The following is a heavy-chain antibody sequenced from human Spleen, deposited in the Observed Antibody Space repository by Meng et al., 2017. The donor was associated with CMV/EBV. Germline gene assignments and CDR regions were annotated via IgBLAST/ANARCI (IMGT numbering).Heavy chain of an antibody. J-gene: IGHJ6*02. CDR3: ARDLVNYYASSGFNLYYHYYYGLDV. CDR2: ISPIFGTA. D-gene: IGHD3-22*01. V-gene: IGHV1-69*05. Sequence: WVRQAPGQGLEWMGGISPIFGTANYPQKFQGRLTITTDESTSAVYMELSSLRSEDTAVYYCARDLVNYYASSGFNLYYHYYYGLDVWGRGTTVTVSS.